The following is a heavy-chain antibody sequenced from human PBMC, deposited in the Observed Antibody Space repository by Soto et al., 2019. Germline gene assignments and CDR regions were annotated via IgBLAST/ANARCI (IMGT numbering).Heavy chain of an antibody. V-gene: IGHV4-31*03. CDR1: GGSISSGGYY. CDR3: ARVGYCSSNSCADVDY. Sequence: ASETLSLTCTVSGGSISSGGYYWSWIRQHPGKGLEWIGYIYYSGSTYYNPSLKSRITISVDTSKNQFSLKLSSVTAADTAVYYCARVGYCSSNSCADVDYWGQGTLVTVSS. J-gene: IGHJ4*02. D-gene: IGHD2-2*01. CDR2: IYYSGST.